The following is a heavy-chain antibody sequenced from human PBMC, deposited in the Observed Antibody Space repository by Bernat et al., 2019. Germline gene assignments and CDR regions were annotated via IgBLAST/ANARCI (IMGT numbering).Heavy chain of an antibody. Sequence: QVQLVESGGGVVQPGRSLRLSCAASGFTFSGSGMHWVRQAPGKGLEWVAVISYDGSYKYYIDSVRGRFTISRDNSKDTLYLQMNSLRAEDTAVYYCAKDRSHCSSTSCYSFDFWGQGTLVTVSS. V-gene: IGHV3-30*18. CDR1: GFTFSGSG. D-gene: IGHD2-2*01. J-gene: IGHJ4*02. CDR3: AKDRSHCSSTSCYSFDF. CDR2: ISYDGSYK.